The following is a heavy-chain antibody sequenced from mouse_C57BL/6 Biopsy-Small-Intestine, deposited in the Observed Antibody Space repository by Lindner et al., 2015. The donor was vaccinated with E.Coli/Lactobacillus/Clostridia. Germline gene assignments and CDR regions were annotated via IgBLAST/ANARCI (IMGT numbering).Heavy chain of an antibody. CDR3: ARSIYEYFDY. D-gene: IGHD2-3*01. J-gene: IGHJ2*01. CDR1: GYTFTNYW. CDR2: IYPGGGYT. V-gene: IGHV1-63*01. Sequence: VQLQESGAELVRPGTSVKMSCKASGYTFTNYWIGWAKQRPGHGLEWIGDIYPGGGYTNYNEKFKGKATLTADKSSSTAYMQFSSLTSEDSVIYYCARSIYEYFDYWGQGTTLTVSS.